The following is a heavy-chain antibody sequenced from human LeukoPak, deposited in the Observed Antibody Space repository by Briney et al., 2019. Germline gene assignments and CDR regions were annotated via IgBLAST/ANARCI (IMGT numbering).Heavy chain of an antibody. CDR2: IYPGDSDT. CDR1: GYSFTTYW. Sequence: GESLKISCKGSGYSFTTYWIGWVRRMPGKGLEWMGIIYPGDSDTRYSPSFQGQVTISADKSISTAYLQWSSLKASDTAMYYCARLVRNIAAGVYRFDYWGQGTLVTVSS. J-gene: IGHJ4*02. D-gene: IGHD6-13*01. CDR3: ARLVRNIAAGVYRFDY. V-gene: IGHV5-51*01.